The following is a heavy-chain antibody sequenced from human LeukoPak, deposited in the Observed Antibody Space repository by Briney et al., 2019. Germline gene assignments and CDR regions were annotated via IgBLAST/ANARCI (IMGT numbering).Heavy chain of an antibody. D-gene: IGHD3-3*01. CDR3: AKSTFDDFWSGALDY. J-gene: IGHJ4*02. Sequence: PGRSLRLSCAASGFTFSSYGMHWVRQAPGKGLEWVAVISYDGSNKYYADSVKGRFTISGDNSKNTLYLQMNSLRAEDTAVYYCAKSTFDDFWSGALDYWGQGTLVTVSS. CDR2: ISYDGSNK. V-gene: IGHV3-30*18. CDR1: GFTFSSYG.